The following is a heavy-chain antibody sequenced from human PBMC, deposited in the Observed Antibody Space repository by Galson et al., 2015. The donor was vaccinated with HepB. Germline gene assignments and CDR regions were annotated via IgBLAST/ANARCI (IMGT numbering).Heavy chain of an antibody. CDR2: IDSAGNIT. D-gene: IGHD3-22*01. V-gene: IGHV3-74*01. CDR3: ARDGLDYYDSSGYYQDYYYGMDV. CDR1: GFSFSNYW. Sequence: SLRLSCAASGFSFSNYWMHWVRQAPGKGLVWVSRIDSAGNITNYADSLQGRLTISRDNAKNTLYLQMNSLRAEDTAVYYCARDGLDYYDSSGYYQDYYYGMDVWGQGTSVTVSS. J-gene: IGHJ6*02.